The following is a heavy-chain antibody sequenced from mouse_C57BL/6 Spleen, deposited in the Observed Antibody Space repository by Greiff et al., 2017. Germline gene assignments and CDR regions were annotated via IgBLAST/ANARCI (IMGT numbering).Heavy chain of an antibody. D-gene: IGHD1-1*01. CDR2: INPGSGGT. Sequence: QVQLQQSGAGLVRPGTSVKVSCKASGYAFTTYLIEWVQQRPGQGLEWIGVINPGSGGTTYNEKFKGKATLTADKSSSPAYMQRSSQTSVDSAVYFCARDYYGSSYDFDYWGQGTTLTVSA. CDR3: ARDYYGSSYDFDY. CDR1: GYAFTTYL. V-gene: IGHV1-54*01. J-gene: IGHJ2*01.